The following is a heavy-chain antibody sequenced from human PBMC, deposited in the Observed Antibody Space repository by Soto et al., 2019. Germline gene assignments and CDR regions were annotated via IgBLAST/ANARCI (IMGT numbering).Heavy chain of an antibody. V-gene: IGHV3-23*01. Sequence: GGSLRLSCAASGFTFSSYAMSWVRQAPGKGLEWVSAISGSGGSTYYADSVKGRFTISRDNSKNTLYLQMNSLRAEDTAVYYCANGHAGFPWGTCDYWGQGTLVTVSS. CDR1: GFTFSSYA. CDR3: ANGHAGFPWGTCDY. CDR2: ISGSGGST. D-gene: IGHD7-27*01. J-gene: IGHJ4*02.